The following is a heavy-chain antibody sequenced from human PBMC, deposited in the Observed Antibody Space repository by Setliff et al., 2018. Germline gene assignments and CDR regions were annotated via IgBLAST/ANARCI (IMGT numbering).Heavy chain of an antibody. CDR3: ARGVGTSTSSDAFDV. J-gene: IGHJ3*01. Sequence: SETLSLTCTVSGDSISSGDYFWSWIRQPPGKGLEWIAYVYHSGSAYYNPSLKSRVTMSVDTSKNQFSLHLTSVTAADTAVYYCARGVGTSTSSDAFDVWGQGMMVTVSS. V-gene: IGHV4-30-4*08. CDR2: VYHSGSA. CDR1: GDSISSGDYF. D-gene: IGHD1-26*01.